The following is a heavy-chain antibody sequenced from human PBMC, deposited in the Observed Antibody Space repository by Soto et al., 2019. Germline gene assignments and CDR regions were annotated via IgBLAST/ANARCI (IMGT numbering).Heavy chain of an antibody. CDR1: SGNITSYD. CDR3: AREGVVRPMGV. J-gene: IGHJ6*04. Sequence: SETMSLTCTVSSGNITSYDGSWIRRPPGKGLEWIGSIHNSGSTNYTPSLKSRVTLSIDTSKNQFSLKLSSVTAADTAVYYCAREGVVRPMGVWGKGTTVTVSS. D-gene: IGHD3-3*01. V-gene: IGHV4-4*08. CDR2: IHNSGST.